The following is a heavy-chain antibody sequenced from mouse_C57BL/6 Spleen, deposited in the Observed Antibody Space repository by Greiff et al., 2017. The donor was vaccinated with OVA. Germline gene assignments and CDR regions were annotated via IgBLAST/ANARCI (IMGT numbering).Heavy chain of an antibody. CDR3: ARSNWDEYYFDY. CDR2: IDPISGGT. V-gene: IGHV1-72*01. Sequence: VQLQQPGAELVKPGASVKLSCKASGYTFTSYWMHWVKQRPGRGLEWIGRIDPISGGTKYNEKFKSKATLTVDKHSSTAYMQLSSLTSEDSAVYYCARSNWDEYYFDYWGQGTTLTVSS. CDR1: GYTFTSYW. J-gene: IGHJ2*01. D-gene: IGHD4-1*01.